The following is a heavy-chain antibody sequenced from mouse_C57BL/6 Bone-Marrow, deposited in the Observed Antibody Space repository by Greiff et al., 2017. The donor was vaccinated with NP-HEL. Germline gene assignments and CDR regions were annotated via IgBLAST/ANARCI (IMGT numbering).Heavy chain of an antibody. CDR3: APDYYGSSYNYAMDY. J-gene: IGHJ4*01. V-gene: IGHV1-22*01. Sequence: VQLKQSGPELVKPGASVKMSCKASGYTFTDYNMHWVKQSHGKSLEWIGYINPNNGGTSYNQKFKGKAPLTVNKSSSTAYMELRSLTSEDSAVYYCAPDYYGSSYNYAMDYWGQGTSVTVSS. D-gene: IGHD1-1*01. CDR1: GYTFTDYN. CDR2: INPNNGGT.